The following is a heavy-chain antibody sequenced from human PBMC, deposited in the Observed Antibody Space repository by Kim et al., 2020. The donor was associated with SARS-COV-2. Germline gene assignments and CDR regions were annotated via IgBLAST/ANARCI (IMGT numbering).Heavy chain of an antibody. D-gene: IGHD2-2*01. J-gene: IGHJ5*01. CDR3: ARVVVENCSSTSCLKGWF. CDR1: GGSFSGYY. Sequence: SETLSLTCAVYGGSFSGYYWSWIRQPPGKGLEWIGEINHSGSTNYNPSLKSRVTISVDTSKNQFSLKLSSVTAADTAVYYCARVVVENCSSTSCLKGWF. CDR2: INHSGST. V-gene: IGHV4-34*01.